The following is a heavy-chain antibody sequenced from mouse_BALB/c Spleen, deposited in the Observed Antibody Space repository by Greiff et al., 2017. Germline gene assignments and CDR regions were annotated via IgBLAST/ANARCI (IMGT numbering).Heavy chain of an antibody. CDR1: GFSLTSYG. V-gene: IGHV2-4-1*01. D-gene: IGHD1-1*01. CDR2: IWSGGST. Sequence: VQLQQSGPGLVQPSQSLSITCTVSGFSLTSYGVHWVRQSPGKGLEWLGVIWSGGSTDYNAAFISRLSISKDNSKSQVFFKMNSLQADDTAIYYCARAPYYYGSSRYAMDYWGQGTSVTVSS. CDR3: ARAPYYYGSSRYAMDY. J-gene: IGHJ4*01.